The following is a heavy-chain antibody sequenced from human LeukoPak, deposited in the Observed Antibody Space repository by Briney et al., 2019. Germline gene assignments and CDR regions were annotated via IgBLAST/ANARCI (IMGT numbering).Heavy chain of an antibody. J-gene: IGHJ4*02. Sequence: SETLSLTCGVSGGSITSTNWWSWGRQPPGEGVEWIGENYLSGLTNYNPSLSSRIIMALDTSKNHLSLHLTSVTAADTAVYYCSRENGAFSPFGYWGQGYLVTVLS. CDR3: SRENGAFSPFGY. V-gene: IGHV4-4*02. CDR2: NYLSGLT. D-gene: IGHD2-8*01. CDR1: GGSITSTNW.